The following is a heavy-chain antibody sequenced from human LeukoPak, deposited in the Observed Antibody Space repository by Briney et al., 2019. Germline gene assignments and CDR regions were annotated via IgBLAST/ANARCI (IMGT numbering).Heavy chain of an antibody. V-gene: IGHV3-7*01. CDR2: IKEDGGEK. CDR3: ARDRETAGYSSRWFDY. J-gene: IGHJ4*02. CDR1: GFSFSSNW. D-gene: IGHD6-19*01. Sequence: GGSLRLSCAASGFSFSSNWMSWLRQAPGKGLEWVASIKEDGGEKYYVDSVKGRFTISRDNAKNSLSLQMNSLRVEDTAVYYCARDRETAGYSSRWFDYWGQGTLVTVSS.